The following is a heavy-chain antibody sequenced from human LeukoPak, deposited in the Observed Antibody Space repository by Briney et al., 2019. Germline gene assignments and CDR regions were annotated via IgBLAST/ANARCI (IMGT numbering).Heavy chain of an antibody. V-gene: IGHV3-23*01. CDR1: GFTFSSYA. CDR2: IFSGSACST. CDR3: ARDKVGTKRGTFDI. Sequence: PGGSLRLSCAASGFTFSSYAVSWVRQAPGKGLEWVSAIFSGSACSTYYADSVKGRFTISRDNSKNTLYLQMNTLRAEDTAVYYCARDKVGTKRGTFDIWGQGTMVTVSS. J-gene: IGHJ3*02. D-gene: IGHD1-14*01.